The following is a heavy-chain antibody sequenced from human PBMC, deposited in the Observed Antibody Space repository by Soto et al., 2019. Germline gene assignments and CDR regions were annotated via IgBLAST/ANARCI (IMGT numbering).Heavy chain of an antibody. CDR3: ARGSYASNVVIMDV. Sequence: QVQLVQSGAEVKKPGASVQVSCKASGYTFTTYFMHWVRQAPGQGFEWMGRINPTGGDTVYAKKFQGRVTVSRDTSTSTVYIELGSLTSKDTAVYYCARGSYASNVVIMDVWGQGATVTVS. CDR1: GYTFTTYF. D-gene: IGHD2-2*01. V-gene: IGHV1-46*01. CDR2: INPTGGDT. J-gene: IGHJ6*02.